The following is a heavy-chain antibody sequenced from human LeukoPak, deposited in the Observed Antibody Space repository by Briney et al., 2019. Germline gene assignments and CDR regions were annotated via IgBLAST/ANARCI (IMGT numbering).Heavy chain of an antibody. CDR3: ARRYYGSGSYYAPDAFDI. J-gene: IGHJ3*02. V-gene: IGHV4-59*08. CDR1: GGSISSYY. Sequence: RSSETLSLTCTASGGSISSYYWSWIRQPPGKGLEWIGYIYYSGSTNYNPSLKSRVTISVDTSKNQFSLKLSSVTAADTAVYYCARRYYGSGSYYAPDAFDIWGQGTMVTVSS. CDR2: IYYSGST. D-gene: IGHD3-10*01.